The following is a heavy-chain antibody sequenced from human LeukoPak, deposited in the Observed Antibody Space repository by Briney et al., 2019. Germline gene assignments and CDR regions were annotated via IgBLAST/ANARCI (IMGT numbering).Heavy chain of an antibody. CDR2: IYYSGST. J-gene: IGHJ4*02. D-gene: IGHD2-21*02. V-gene: IGHV4-31*03. CDR1: GGSISSGGYY. Sequence: SETLSLTCTVSGGSISSGGYYWSWIRQHPGKGLGWIGYIYYSGSTYYNPSLKSRVTISVDTSKNQFSLKLSSVTAADTAVYYRARWQVTSRNYYFDYWGQGTLVTVS. CDR3: ARWQVTSRNYYFDY.